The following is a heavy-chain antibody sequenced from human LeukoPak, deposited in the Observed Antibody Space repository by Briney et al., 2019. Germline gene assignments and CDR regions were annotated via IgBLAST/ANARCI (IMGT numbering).Heavy chain of an antibody. V-gene: IGHV3-30-3*01. CDR1: GFTFSTYA. D-gene: IGHD6-19*01. Sequence: GGSLRLSCADSGFTFSTYAMHWLRQAPGKGLEWVAVISYDGNEKYYADSVKGRFTISRDNSKSTLYLQMNSLRVEDTAVYYCARAPRYSSGWYFDYWGQGTLVTVSS. J-gene: IGHJ4*02. CDR2: ISYDGNEK. CDR3: ARAPRYSSGWYFDY.